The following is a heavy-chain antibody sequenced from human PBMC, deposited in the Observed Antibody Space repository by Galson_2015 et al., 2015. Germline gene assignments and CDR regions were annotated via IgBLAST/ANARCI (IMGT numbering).Heavy chain of an antibody. D-gene: IGHD5-18*01. Sequence: SLRLSCAASGFAFSSYAMSWVRQAPGKGLEWVSVISASDGTTFYADSVKGRFTISRDNSKNTLYLQMNSLRAEDTAIYYCAKSKWSYGYYFDYWGQGTLVTVPS. CDR1: GFAFSSYA. CDR3: AKSKWSYGYYFDY. V-gene: IGHV3-23*01. CDR2: ISASDGTT. J-gene: IGHJ4*02.